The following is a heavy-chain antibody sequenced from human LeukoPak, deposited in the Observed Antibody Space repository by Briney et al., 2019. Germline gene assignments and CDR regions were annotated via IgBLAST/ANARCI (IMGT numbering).Heavy chain of an antibody. CDR1: GGSISSYY. V-gene: IGHV4-59*01. Sequence: SETLSLTCTVSGGSISSYYWSWIRQPPGKGLEWIGYIYYSGSTNYNPSLKSRVTISVDTSKNQFSLKLSSVTAAETAVYYCARVEGVGLLWFGEFPYGMDVWGKGTTVTVSS. D-gene: IGHD3-10*01. CDR2: IYYSGST. J-gene: IGHJ6*04. CDR3: ARVEGVGLLWFGEFPYGMDV.